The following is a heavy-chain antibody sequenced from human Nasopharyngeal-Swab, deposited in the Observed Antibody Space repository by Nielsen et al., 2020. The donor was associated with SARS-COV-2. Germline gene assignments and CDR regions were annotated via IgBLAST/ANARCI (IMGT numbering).Heavy chain of an antibody. CDR2: IKQDGSEK. Sequence: GESLKISCAASGFTFSSYWMSWVRQAPGKGLEWVANIKQDGSEKYYVDSVKGRFTISRDSAKNSLYLQMNSLRAEDTAVYYCARWAGRDAFDIWGQGTMVTVSS. D-gene: IGHD2-15*01. J-gene: IGHJ3*02. CDR3: ARWAGRDAFDI. V-gene: IGHV3-7*01. CDR1: GFTFSSYW.